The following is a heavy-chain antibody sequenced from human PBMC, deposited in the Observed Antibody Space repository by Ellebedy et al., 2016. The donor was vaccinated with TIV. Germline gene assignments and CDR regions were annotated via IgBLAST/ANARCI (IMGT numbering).Heavy chain of an antibody. Sequence: MPSETLSLTCAVSGGSIRSSNWWSGVRQPLGKGLEWLGEMYHSGSTNYNPSLKSRVTISVDTSKNQFSLKLSSVTAADTAVYYCARHGLSGIPAVDYWGQGTLVTVSS. CDR3: ARHGLSGIPAVDY. CDR2: MYHSGST. D-gene: IGHD3-10*01. J-gene: IGHJ4*02. V-gene: IGHV4-4*02. CDR1: GGSIRSSNW.